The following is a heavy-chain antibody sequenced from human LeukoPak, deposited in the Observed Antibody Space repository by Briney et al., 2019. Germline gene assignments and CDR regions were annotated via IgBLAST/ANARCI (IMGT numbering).Heavy chain of an antibody. Sequence: GGSLRLSCAASGFTFSSYGMHWVRQAPGKGLEWVAVISYDGSKKYYADSVKGRFTISRDNSKNTLYLQMNSLRAEDTAVYYCAKDLSMVRGVPAPGDYWGQGTLVTVSS. CDR3: AKDLSMVRGVPAPGDY. J-gene: IGHJ4*02. CDR1: GFTFSSYG. CDR2: ISYDGSKK. D-gene: IGHD3-10*01. V-gene: IGHV3-30*18.